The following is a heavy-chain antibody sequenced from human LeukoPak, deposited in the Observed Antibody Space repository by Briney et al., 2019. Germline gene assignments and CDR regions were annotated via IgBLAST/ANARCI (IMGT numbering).Heavy chain of an antibody. CDR3: ARLAGDDY. Sequence: GGSLRLSCEASGFPFSSNSMSWVRQARGKGLEWVSSITSSSRYIYYADSVKGRFTISRDNAKNSLYLQMNSLRAEDTAVYYCARLAGDDYWGQGTLVTVSS. V-gene: IGHV3-21*01. D-gene: IGHD7-27*01. CDR2: ITSSSRYI. CDR1: GFPFSSNS. J-gene: IGHJ4*02.